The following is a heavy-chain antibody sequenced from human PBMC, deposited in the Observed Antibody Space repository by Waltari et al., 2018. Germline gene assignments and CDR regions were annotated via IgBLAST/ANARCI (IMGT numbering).Heavy chain of an antibody. CDR3: AIYNWNYSRDFDY. D-gene: IGHD1-7*01. CDR1: GFTFNTYD. V-gene: IGHV3-7*01. Sequence: EVQLVESGGGLVQPGGSLRLSCTASGFTFNTYDMSWVRQAPGKGLEWVANIKQDGSEKYYVDSVKGRFTISRDNAKNSLYLQMNRLRAEDTAVYYCAIYNWNYSRDFDYWGQGTLVTVSS. CDR2: IKQDGSEK. J-gene: IGHJ4*02.